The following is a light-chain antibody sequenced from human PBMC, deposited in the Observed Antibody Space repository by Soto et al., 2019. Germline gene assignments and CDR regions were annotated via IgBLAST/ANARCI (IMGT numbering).Light chain of an antibody. J-gene: IGKJ4*01. V-gene: IGKV3-20*01. CDR2: AAS. CDR3: QQCAESPLT. Sequence: EIVLTQSPGTLSLSPGERATLSCRASQSVGRNYLAWYQQKPGQAPRLLIHAASSRATGIPDTFSGSGSETDFTLTISRLEPEDFAVYYCQQCAESPLTFGGGTKVEIK. CDR1: QSVGRNY.